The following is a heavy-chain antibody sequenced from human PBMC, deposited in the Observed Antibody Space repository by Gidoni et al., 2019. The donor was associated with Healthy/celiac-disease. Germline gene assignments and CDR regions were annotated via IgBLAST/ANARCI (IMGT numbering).Heavy chain of an antibody. CDR2: INHSGST. CDR3: ARSSYYYGMDV. V-gene: IGHV4-34*01. J-gene: IGHJ6*02. Sequence: QVQLQQWGAGLLQPSETLSLTCAVHGGSFSGYYWSWIRQPPGKGLEWIGEINHSGSTNYNPSLKSRVTISVDTSKNQFSLKLSSVTAADTAVYYCARSSYYYGMDVWGQGTTVTVSS. CDR1: GGSFSGYY.